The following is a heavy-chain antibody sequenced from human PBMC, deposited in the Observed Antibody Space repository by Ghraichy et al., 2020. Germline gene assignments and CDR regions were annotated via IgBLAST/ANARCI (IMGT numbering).Heavy chain of an antibody. CDR2: IYWNDDK. CDR3: THRSRGSTAITL. J-gene: IGHJ4*01. D-gene: IGHD1-14*01. CDR1: GFSLTTRGVG. Sequence: SGPTLVKPTQTLTLTCTFSGFSLTTRGVGVGWIRQPPGKALEWLALIYWNDDKYYIPSLKSRLTITKDTSKNQVVLTMTNLDPVDTATYYCTHRSRGSTAITLRGQGTLVTVSS. V-gene: IGHV2-5*01.